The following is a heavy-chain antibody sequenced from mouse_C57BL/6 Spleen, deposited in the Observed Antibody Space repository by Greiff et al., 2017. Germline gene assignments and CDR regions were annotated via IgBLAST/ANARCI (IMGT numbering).Heavy chain of an antibody. CDR3: TQAITTGFAY. J-gene: IGHJ3*01. CDR2: ISSGGDYI. CDR1: GFTFSSYA. Sequence: EVKVVESGEGLVKPGGSLKLSCAASGFTFSSYAMSWVRQTPEKRLEWVAYISSGGDYIYYADTVKGRFTISRDNARNTLYLQMSSLKSEDTAMYYCTQAITTGFAYWGQGTLVTVSA. V-gene: IGHV5-9-1*02. D-gene: IGHD1-2*01.